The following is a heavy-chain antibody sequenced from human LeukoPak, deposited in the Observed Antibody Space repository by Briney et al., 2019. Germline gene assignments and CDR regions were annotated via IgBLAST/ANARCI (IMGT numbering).Heavy chain of an antibody. Sequence: ASVKVSCKVSGYTLTELSMHWVRQAPGKGLEWMGGFDPEDGETIYAQKFQGRVTMTEDTSTDTAYMELSSLRSEDTAVYYCATDSTKLGLYYFDYWGQGTLVTVSS. V-gene: IGHV1-24*01. CDR2: FDPEDGET. CDR1: GYTLTELS. CDR3: ATDSTKLGLYYFDY. D-gene: IGHD7-27*01. J-gene: IGHJ4*02.